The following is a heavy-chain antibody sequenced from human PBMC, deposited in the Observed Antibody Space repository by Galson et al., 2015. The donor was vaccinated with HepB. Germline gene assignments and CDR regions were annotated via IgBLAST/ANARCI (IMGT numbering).Heavy chain of an antibody. CDR2: ISWNSGSI. CDR1: GFTFDDYA. Sequence: SLRLSCAASGFTFDDYAMHWVRQAPGKGLEWVSGISWNSGSIAYADSVKGRFTISRDNAKNSLYLQMNSLGAEDTALYYCAKDQNSGWSGFDYWGQGTLVTVSS. CDR3: AKDQNSGWSGFDY. J-gene: IGHJ4*02. D-gene: IGHD6-19*01. V-gene: IGHV3-9*01.